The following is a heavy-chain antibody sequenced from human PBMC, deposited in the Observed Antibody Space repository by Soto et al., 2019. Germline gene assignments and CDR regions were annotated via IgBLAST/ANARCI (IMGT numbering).Heavy chain of an antibody. CDR2: ISAYNGNT. D-gene: IGHD3-10*01. J-gene: IGHJ6*02. V-gene: IGHV1-18*01. Sequence: ASVKVSCKASGYTFTSYGISWVRQAPGQGLEWMGWISAYNGNTNYAQKLQGRVTMTTDTSTNTAYMEPRSLTSDDTAVYYCAIEGRGPYGAGSSYYYYYGMDVWGQGTRVTVSS. CDR1: GYTFTSYG. CDR3: AIEGRGPYGAGSSYYYYYGMDV.